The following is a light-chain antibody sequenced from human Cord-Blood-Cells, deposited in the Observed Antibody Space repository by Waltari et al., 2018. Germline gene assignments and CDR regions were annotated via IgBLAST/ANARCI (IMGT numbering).Light chain of an antibody. J-gene: IGKJ4*01. Sequence: DIQMTQSPSSLSASVGDRVTITCLASQHISNSFNWYQQKPGKAPKLLIYDASNLETGVPARFSGSGSGTDLTFTISSLQPEDIATYYCQQYDNPALTFGGGTKVEIK. CDR1: QHISNS. V-gene: IGKV1-33*01. CDR3: QQYDNPALT. CDR2: DAS.